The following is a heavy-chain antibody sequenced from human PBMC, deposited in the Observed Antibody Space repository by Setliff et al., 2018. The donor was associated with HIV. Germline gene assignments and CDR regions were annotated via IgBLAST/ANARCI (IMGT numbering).Heavy chain of an antibody. V-gene: IGHV4-59*08. CDR1: GASIRGHY. CDR3: ARSLVPSGYYYGRHAFDI. CDR2: IYYSGNT. Sequence: SETLSLTCSVSGASIRGHYWSWIRQSPGKGLEWIGNIYYSGNTNYNPSFKSRVTISVDTSKNQFSLRVNSVTAADTAVYYCARSLVPSGYYYGRHAFDIWGQGSLVTVSS. D-gene: IGHD3-22*01. J-gene: IGHJ3*02.